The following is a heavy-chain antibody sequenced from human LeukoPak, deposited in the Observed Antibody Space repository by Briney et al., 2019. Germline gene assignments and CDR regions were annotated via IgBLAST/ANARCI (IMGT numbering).Heavy chain of an antibody. Sequence: PSETLSLTCTVSGGSISSYYWTWIRQPPGKGLEWIGYIYYSGSTNYNPSLKSRVTISVDTSKNQFSLKLSSVTAADTAVYYCARDGGTIFGVAHYDYWGQGTLVTVSS. CDR3: ARDGGTIFGVAHYDY. J-gene: IGHJ4*02. D-gene: IGHD3-3*01. V-gene: IGHV4-59*01. CDR2: IYYSGST. CDR1: GGSISSYY.